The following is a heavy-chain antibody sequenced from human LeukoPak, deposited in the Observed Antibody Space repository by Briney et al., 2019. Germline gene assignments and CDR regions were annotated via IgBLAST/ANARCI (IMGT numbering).Heavy chain of an antibody. V-gene: IGHV4-39*01. J-gene: IGHJ3*01. Sequence: PSETLSLTCSVSGGSISSKNYYWAWIRQPPGKGLEWIGSVYFTGATNYSPPLQSRVTISGDTSKNQISLKLNSVTAADTAVYYCARAIYESGNFYQDYAFDFWGPGTMVTVSS. D-gene: IGHD4-23*01. CDR2: VYFTGAT. CDR1: GGSISSKNYY. CDR3: ARAIYESGNFYQDYAFDF.